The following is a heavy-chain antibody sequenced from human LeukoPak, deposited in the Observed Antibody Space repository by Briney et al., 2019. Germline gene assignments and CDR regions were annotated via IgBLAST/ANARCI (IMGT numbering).Heavy chain of an antibody. CDR1: GGSISSSNW. D-gene: IGHD6-19*01. CDR3: ARDQAAVANYFDY. V-gene: IGHV4-4*02. CDR2: IYHSGST. J-gene: IGHJ4*02. Sequence: SETLSLTCAVSGGSISSSNWWSWVRQPPGKGLEWIGEIYHSGSTNYNPSLKSRVTISVDTSKNQFSLKLSSVTAADTAVYYCARDQAAVANYFDYWGQGTLVTVSS.